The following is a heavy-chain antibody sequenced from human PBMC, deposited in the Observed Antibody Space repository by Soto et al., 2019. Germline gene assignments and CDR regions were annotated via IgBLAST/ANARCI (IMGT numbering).Heavy chain of an antibody. CDR2: IGTAGDT. Sequence: GGSLRLSCAASGFTFSSYGMHWVRQATGKGLEWVSAIGTAGDTYYPGSVKGRFTISRENAKNSLYLQMNSLRAGDTAVYYCARVPSIAARLNYYGMDVWGQGTTVTVSS. CDR3: ARVPSIAARLNYYGMDV. J-gene: IGHJ6*02. D-gene: IGHD6-6*01. CDR1: GFTFSSYG. V-gene: IGHV3-13*01.